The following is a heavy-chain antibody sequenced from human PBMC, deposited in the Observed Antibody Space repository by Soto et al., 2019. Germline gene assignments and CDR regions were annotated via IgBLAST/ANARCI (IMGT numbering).Heavy chain of an antibody. J-gene: IGHJ6*02. V-gene: IGHV3-23*01. CDR1: GFTFSSYA. CDR3: AANRGYNYYYGMDV. D-gene: IGHD3-22*01. CDR2: ISGSGGST. Sequence: EVQLLESGGGLVQPGGSLRLSCAASGFTFSSYAMSWVRQAPGKGLEWVSAISGSGGSTYYADSLKGRFTISRDNSKNTLYLQMNSLRAEDTAVYYCAANRGYNYYYGMDVWGQGTTVTVSS.